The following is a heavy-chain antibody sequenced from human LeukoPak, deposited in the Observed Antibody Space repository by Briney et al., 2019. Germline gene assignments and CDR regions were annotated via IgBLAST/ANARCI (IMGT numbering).Heavy chain of an antibody. CDR2: ISWNSGSI. Sequence: GGSLRLSCAASGFTFDDYAMHWVRQAPGKGLEWVSGISWNSGSIGYADSVKGRFTISRDNAKNSLYLQMNSLRAEDTAVYYCARESPELGYDYWGQGTLVTVSS. D-gene: IGHD1-26*01. CDR3: ARESPELGYDY. J-gene: IGHJ4*02. CDR1: GFTFDDYA. V-gene: IGHV3-9*01.